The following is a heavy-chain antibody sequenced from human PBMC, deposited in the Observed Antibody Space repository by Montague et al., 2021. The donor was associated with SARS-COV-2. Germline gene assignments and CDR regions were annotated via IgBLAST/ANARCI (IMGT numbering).Heavy chain of an antibody. D-gene: IGHD3-10*01. CDR1: GFSLSTSGVC. CDR2: IDWDDDK. Sequence: PALVTPTQTLTLTCTFSGFSLSTSGVCVSWIRQPPGKALEWLALIDWDDDKYYSTSLKTRLTISKDTSKNQVVLTMTNMDPVDTATYYCARTYYYGSGSYYTYDFDYWGQGTLVTVSS. V-gene: IGHV2-70*01. CDR3: ARTYYYGSGSYYTYDFDY. J-gene: IGHJ4*02.